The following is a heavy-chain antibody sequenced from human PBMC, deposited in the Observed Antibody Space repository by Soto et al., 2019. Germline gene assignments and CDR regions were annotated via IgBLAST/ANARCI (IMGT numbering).Heavy chain of an antibody. CDR3: ARLYGLGSSEDY. CDR1: GGSISSDN. CDR2: IYYSGST. D-gene: IGHD3-10*01. V-gene: IGHV4-59*01. J-gene: IGHJ4*02. Sequence: QVQLQESGPGLVKPSETLSVTCSVSGGSISSDNWSWIRQSPGKGLEWIGYIYYSGSTKYNPSLKSRFTISVDTSKKQFSLKLSSVTAADTAVYYCARLYGLGSSEDYWGQGTLVTVSS.